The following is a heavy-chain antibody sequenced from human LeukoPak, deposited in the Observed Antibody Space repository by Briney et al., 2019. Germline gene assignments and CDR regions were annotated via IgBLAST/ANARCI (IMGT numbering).Heavy chain of an antibody. J-gene: IGHJ4*02. CDR3: ARGVVAALIFRFDY. CDR1: GGSISSYY. D-gene: IGHD2-2*01. V-gene: IGHV4-59*01. CDR2: IYYSGST. Sequence: SETLSLTCTVSGGSISSYYWSWIRQPAGKGLEWIGYIYYSGSTKYNPSLKSRVTISVDTSKNQFSLKLSTVTAAGTAVHYCARGVVAALIFRFDYWGQGTLVTVSS.